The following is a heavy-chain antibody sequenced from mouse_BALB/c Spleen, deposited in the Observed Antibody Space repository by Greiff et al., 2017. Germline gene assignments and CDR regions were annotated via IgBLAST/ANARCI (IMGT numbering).Heavy chain of an antibody. CDR1: GFTFSSFG. J-gene: IGHJ4*01. D-gene: IGHD1-1*01. CDR3: AIPSYYGSSYYAMDY. V-gene: IGHV5-17*02. Sequence: EVKLVESGGGLVQPGGSRKLSCAASGFTFSSFGMHWVRQAPEKGLEWVAYISSGSSTIYYADTVKGRFTISRVNPKNTLFLQMTSLRSEDTAMYYCAIPSYYGSSYYAMDYWGQGTSVTVSS. CDR2: ISSGSSTI.